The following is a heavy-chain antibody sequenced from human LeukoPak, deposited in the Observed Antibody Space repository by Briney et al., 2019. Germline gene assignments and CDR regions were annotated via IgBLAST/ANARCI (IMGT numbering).Heavy chain of an antibody. D-gene: IGHD6-6*01. V-gene: IGHV4-61*08. CDR1: GGSISSGVYY. Sequence: SQALSLTCPVSGGSISSGVYYWSWIRQPPGKGLEWIGYIYYSGSTNYNPSLKSRVTISVDTSENQFSLKLTSVTAADTAVYYCARDREYSSSGLVWFDPWGHGILVTVSS. J-gene: IGHJ5*02. CDR2: IYYSGST. CDR3: ARDREYSSSGLVWFDP.